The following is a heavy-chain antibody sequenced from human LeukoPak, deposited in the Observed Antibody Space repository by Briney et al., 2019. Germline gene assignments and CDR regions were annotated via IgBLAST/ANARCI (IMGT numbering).Heavy chain of an antibody. CDR2: IYYSGST. D-gene: IGHD1-1*01. J-gene: IGHJ4*02. CDR3: ARDAVPYVDY. Sequence: PSETLSLTCTVSGGSISSYYWSWIRQPPGKGLEWIGCIYYSGSTNYRPSLKSRVTISVDTSKNQFSLKLSSVTAADTAVYYCARDAVPYVDYWGQGTLVTVSS. CDR1: GGSISSYY. V-gene: IGHV4-59*12.